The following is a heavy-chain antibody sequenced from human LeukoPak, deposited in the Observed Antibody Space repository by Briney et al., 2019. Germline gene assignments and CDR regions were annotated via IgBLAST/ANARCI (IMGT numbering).Heavy chain of an antibody. CDR3: ARERGSSGWYYFKY. CDR1: GFTFSGYW. D-gene: IGHD6-19*01. Sequence: PGGSLRLSCAASGFTFSGYWMHWVRQAPGKGLVWVSRINLDGSSTTYADSVKGRFTISRDNAKNTLYLQMNSLRAEDTAVYYCARERGSSGWYYFKYWGQGTLVTVSS. CDR2: INLDGSST. V-gene: IGHV3-74*01. J-gene: IGHJ4*02.